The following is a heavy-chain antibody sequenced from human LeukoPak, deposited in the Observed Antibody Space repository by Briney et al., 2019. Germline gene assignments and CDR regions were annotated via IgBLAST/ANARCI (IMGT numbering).Heavy chain of an antibody. CDR1: GGSISSYY. Sequence: SETLSLTCTVSGGSISSYYWSWIRQPPGKGLEWIGYIYYSGSTNYNPSLKSRVTISVDTSKNQFSLKLSSVTAADTAVYYCARAIDYGDYWVPYYFDYWGQGTLVTVSS. D-gene: IGHD4-17*01. CDR2: IYYSGST. J-gene: IGHJ4*02. V-gene: IGHV4-59*01. CDR3: ARAIDYGDYWVPYYFDY.